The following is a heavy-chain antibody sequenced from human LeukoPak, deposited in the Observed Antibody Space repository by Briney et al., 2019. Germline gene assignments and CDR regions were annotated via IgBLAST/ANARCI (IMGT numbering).Heavy chain of an antibody. J-gene: IGHJ4*02. CDR1: GGSISSSIYY. Sequence: PSETLSLTCTVSGGSISSSIYYWGWIRQPPGKGLEWIGSIYYSGSTYYNPSLKSRVTVSVGTSKNQFSLKLSSVTAADTAVYYCASLRERSYYARGFDYWGQGTLVTVSS. D-gene: IGHD1-26*01. CDR2: IYYSGST. V-gene: IGHV4-39*01. CDR3: ASLRERSYYARGFDY.